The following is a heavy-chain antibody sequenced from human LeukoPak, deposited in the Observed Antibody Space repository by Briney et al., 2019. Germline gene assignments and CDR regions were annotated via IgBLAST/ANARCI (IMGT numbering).Heavy chain of an antibody. CDR3: ARGGGAAADYSYYYMDV. J-gene: IGHJ6*03. V-gene: IGHV3-23*01. CDR2: ISGSGGST. CDR1: GFTFSSYA. D-gene: IGHD6-13*01. Sequence: PGGSLRLSCAASGFTFSSYAMSWVRQAPGKGLEWVSAISGSGGSTYYADSVKGRFTISRDNSKNTLYLQMNSLRAEDTAVYYCARGGGAAADYSYYYMDVWGKGTTVTVSS.